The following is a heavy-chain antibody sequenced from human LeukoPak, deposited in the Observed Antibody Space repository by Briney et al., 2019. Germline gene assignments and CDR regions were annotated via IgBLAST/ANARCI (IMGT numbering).Heavy chain of an antibody. CDR1: GFTFSNAW. CDR3: AKGYCTNGVCSGGY. D-gene: IGHD2-8*01. Sequence: GGSLRLSCAASGFTFSNAWMSWVRQAPGKGLEWVSAVSGSGGTTYYADSVKGRFTISRDNSKNTVYLQMNSLRAEDTAVYYCAKGYCTNGVCSGGYWGQGTLVTVSS. CDR2: VSGSGGTT. J-gene: IGHJ4*02. V-gene: IGHV3-23*01.